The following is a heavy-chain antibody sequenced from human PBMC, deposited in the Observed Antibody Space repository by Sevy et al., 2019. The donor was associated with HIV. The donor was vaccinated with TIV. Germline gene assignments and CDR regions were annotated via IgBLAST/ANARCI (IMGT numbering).Heavy chain of an antibody. J-gene: IGHJ4*02. CDR3: AKWDADRRWYFDY. D-gene: IGHD1-26*01. CDR1: GFSFSNYN. Sequence: GGSLRLSCAASGFSFSNYNMNWVRQAPRKGLEWVSSITGSSDYIYYADSVKGRFTISRDNAKNSLYLRMNSLKTEDTAVYYCAKWDADRRWYFDYWGQGILVTVSS. CDR2: ITGSSDYI. V-gene: IGHV3-21*06.